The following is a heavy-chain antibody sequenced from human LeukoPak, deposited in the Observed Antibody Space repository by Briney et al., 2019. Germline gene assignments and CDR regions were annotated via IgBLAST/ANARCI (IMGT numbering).Heavy chain of an antibody. J-gene: IGHJ4*02. V-gene: IGHV3-21*01. Sequence: PGGSLRLSCAASRFTFIGYTMNWIRQAPGKGLEWVSSISSRSTYIYYADSVKGRFTISRDNAKNSLYLQMNSLQAQDTAVYYCAREESGSSGWYDYWGQGTLVTVSS. CDR3: AREESGSSGWYDY. CDR1: RFTFIGYT. CDR2: ISSRSTYI. D-gene: IGHD6-19*01.